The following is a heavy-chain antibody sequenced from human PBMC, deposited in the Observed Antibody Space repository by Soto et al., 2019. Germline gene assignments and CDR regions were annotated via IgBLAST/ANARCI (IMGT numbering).Heavy chain of an antibody. V-gene: IGHV3-23*01. J-gene: IGHJ6*02. CDR3: GKGHSDYRGGYNYYGMDV. CDR2: STCPGGST. Sequence: HPEGSLRLSCSASGFPLNSYAISWVRQGPGKGLEWVAVSTCPGGSTCNADSGKGRFTVSRDNSKKTVYLQLDGLRAEDTAIYYCGKGHSDYRGGYNYYGMDVWGQGTTVTVSS. D-gene: IGHD4-4*01. CDR1: GFPLNSYA.